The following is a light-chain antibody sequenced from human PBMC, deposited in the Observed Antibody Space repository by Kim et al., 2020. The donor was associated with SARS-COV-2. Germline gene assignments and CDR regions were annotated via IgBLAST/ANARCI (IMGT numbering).Light chain of an antibody. CDR3: SAWDNTLNGFWV. CDR2: NNN. V-gene: IGLV1-44*01. Sequence: TVTTSCSGGSSNIGGNRVNWYQLLPGTAPRVLIYNNNQRPSGVPDRFSGSKSGTLASLVISGLQSEDEADYYCSAWDNTLNGFWVFGGGTKVTVL. J-gene: IGLJ3*02. CDR1: SSNIGGNR.